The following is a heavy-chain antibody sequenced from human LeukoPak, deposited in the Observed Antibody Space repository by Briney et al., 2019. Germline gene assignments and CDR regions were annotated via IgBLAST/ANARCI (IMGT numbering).Heavy chain of an antibody. CDR3: ARDSSVTTDTDY. Sequence: ASVKVSCKASGYTFTDYYIHWVRQAHGQGLEWMGWINPNSGGTNFAQKFQGRVTMTRDTSISTAYMELSRLRSDDTAVYYCARDSSVTTDTDYWGQGTLVTVSS. D-gene: IGHD4-11*01. J-gene: IGHJ4*02. CDR2: INPNSGGT. V-gene: IGHV1-2*02. CDR1: GYTFTDYY.